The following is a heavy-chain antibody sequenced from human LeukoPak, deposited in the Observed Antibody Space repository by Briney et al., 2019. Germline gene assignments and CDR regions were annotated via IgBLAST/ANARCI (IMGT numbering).Heavy chain of an antibody. D-gene: IGHD3-22*01. CDR1: GGSFNGYY. CDR3: ARERIDYDSSGYYTYYFDY. V-gene: IGHV4-34*01. Sequence: SETLSLTCAVYGGSFNGYYWSWIRQPPGKGLEWIGEINHSGSTNYNPSLKSRVTISVDTSKNQFSLKLSSVTAADTAVYYCARERIDYDSSGYYTYYFDYWGQGTLVTVSS. J-gene: IGHJ4*02. CDR2: INHSGST.